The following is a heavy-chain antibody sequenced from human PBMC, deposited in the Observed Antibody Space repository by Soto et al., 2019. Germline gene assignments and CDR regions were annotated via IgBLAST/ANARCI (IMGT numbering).Heavy chain of an antibody. CDR3: AMVDKYVTPTPQDV. Sequence: QVQLVQSGDEVRKPGSSVKVSCKASGYIFVNYGIAWVRQAPGQGLEWMGWISPYSGNTHYARKVQGRLTMTTETSTSTAYMDLGSLTSDDTAVYYCAMVDKYVTPTPQDVWGQGTTVTVSS. CDR2: ISPYSGNT. CDR1: GYIFVNYG. D-gene: IGHD5-12*01. V-gene: IGHV1-18*01. J-gene: IGHJ6*02.